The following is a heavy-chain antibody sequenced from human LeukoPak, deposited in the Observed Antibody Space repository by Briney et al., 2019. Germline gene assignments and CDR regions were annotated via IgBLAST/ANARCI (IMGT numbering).Heavy chain of an antibody. CDR2: INHSGST. Sequence: PSETLSLTCAVYGGSFSAYYWSWIRQPPGKGLEWIGEINHSGSTNYNPSLKSRVTISVDTSKNQFSLKLSSVTAADTAVYYCARAYRYSSSWYNYYYYMDVWGKGTTVTVSS. D-gene: IGHD6-13*01. J-gene: IGHJ6*03. CDR1: GGSFSAYY. CDR3: ARAYRYSSSWYNYYYYMDV. V-gene: IGHV4-34*01.